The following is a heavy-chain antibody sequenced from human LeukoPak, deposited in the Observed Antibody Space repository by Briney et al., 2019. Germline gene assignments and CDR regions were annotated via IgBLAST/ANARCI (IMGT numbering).Heavy chain of an antibody. D-gene: IGHD3-16*01. CDR1: GFAFSGYD. J-gene: IGHJ3*01. Sequence: PGGSLRLSCAASGFAFSGYDMHWVRQSTGKSLEWVSAIGVTGDTYYPDSVKGRFTMSRENAKNSLFLQMNSQRAGDTAVYYCARGYVHAFDLWGQGTMVTVSS. CDR2: IGVTGDT. CDR3: ARGYVHAFDL. V-gene: IGHV3-13*04.